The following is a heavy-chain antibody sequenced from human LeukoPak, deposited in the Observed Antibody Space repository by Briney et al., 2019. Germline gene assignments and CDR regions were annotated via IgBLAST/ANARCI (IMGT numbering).Heavy chain of an antibody. D-gene: IGHD6-6*01. CDR2: IYYSGST. J-gene: IGHJ4*02. Sequence: KPSETLSLTCTVSGGSISSYYWSWIRQPPGKGLEWIGYIYYSGSTNYNPSLKSRVTISVDTSKNQFSLKLSSVTAADTDVYYCSRVGSSSSPEFDYWGQGTLVTVSS. V-gene: IGHV4-59*01. CDR3: SRVGSSSSPEFDY. CDR1: GGSISSYY.